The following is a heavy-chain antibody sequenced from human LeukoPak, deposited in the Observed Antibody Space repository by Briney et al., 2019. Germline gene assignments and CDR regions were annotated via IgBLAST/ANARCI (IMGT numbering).Heavy chain of an antibody. CDR1: GFTFSSYW. Sequence: SGGSLRLSCAASGFTFSSYWMSWVRQAPGKGLEWVANIKEDGSAKYSVDSVKGRFTISRDNAKNTLYLQMNSLRAKDTAVYYCARDSPGYGAYDLGWGQGTLVTVSS. V-gene: IGHV3-7*04. CDR3: ARDSPGYGAYDLG. J-gene: IGHJ4*02. D-gene: IGHD5-12*01. CDR2: IKEDGSAK.